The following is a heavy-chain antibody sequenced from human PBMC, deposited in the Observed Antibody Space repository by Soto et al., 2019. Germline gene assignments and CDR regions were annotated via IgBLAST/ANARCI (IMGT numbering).Heavy chain of an antibody. CDR3: VKDYSNGRFPDY. CDR2: STYVGGTP. D-gene: IGHD3-22*01. V-gene: IGHV3-64D*06. CDR1: GFNLKDYG. Sequence: EVHLVESGGGLVQPGGSLRLSCSASGFNLKDYGMHWVRQAPGKGLEQVAASTYVGGTPYYVESVKGRFTVSRDNSKNTLYLQMSRLRPEDTAIYFCVKDYSNGRFPDYWGQGTLVTVSS. J-gene: IGHJ4*02.